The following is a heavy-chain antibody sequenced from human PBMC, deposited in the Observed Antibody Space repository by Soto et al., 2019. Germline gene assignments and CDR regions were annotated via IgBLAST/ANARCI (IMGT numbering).Heavy chain of an antibody. D-gene: IGHD3-10*01. Sequence: QVHLQESGPGLVKPSETLSLTCTVSGGSVSTYYWSWIRQSPGKGMELIGYFFNSGNTNYNPSLKSRVTMSVDTSKNHFSLKVSSVTAADTAVYYCARANPRGVTYYMDVWGKGTTVTVSS. CDR2: FFNSGNT. CDR3: ARANPRGVTYYMDV. V-gene: IGHV4-59*02. J-gene: IGHJ6*03. CDR1: GGSVSTYY.